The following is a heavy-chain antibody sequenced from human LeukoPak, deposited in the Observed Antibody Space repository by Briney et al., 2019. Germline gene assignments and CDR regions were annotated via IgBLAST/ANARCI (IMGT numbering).Heavy chain of an antibody. J-gene: IGHJ4*02. CDR2: ISSSGSTI. Sequence: PGGSLRLSCAASGFTFRSYEMNWVRQAPGKGLEWVSYISSSGSTIYYADSVKGRFTISRDNAKNSLYLQMNSLRAEDTAVYYCARGWWELHYWGQGTLVTVSS. V-gene: IGHV3-48*03. CDR3: ARGWWELHY. CDR1: GFTFRSYE. D-gene: IGHD1-26*01.